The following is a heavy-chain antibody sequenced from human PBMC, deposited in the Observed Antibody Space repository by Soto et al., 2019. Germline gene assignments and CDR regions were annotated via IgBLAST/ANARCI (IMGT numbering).Heavy chain of an antibody. Sequence: PGGSLRLSCAASGFTFDDYAMHWVRQAPGKGLEWVSGISWNGGSIGYADSVKGRFTISRDNAKNSLYLQLKSLRDEDTALYYCAKDGGGYSGDDIYWGQGTLVTVSS. J-gene: IGHJ4*02. CDR3: AKDGGGYSGDDIY. D-gene: IGHD5-12*01. CDR1: GFTFDDYA. V-gene: IGHV3-9*01. CDR2: ISWNGGSI.